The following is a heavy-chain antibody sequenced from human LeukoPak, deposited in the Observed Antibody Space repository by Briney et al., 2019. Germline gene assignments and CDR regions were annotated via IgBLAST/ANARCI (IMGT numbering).Heavy chain of an antibody. J-gene: IGHJ6*02. CDR3: ARDRVIREAAAGTWGDDYYYYGMDV. D-gene: IGHD6-13*01. V-gene: IGHV4-59*01. Sequence: SETLSLTCTVSGGSISSYYWSWIRQPPGKGLEWIGYIYYSGSTNYNPSLKSRVTISVDTSKNQFSLKLSSVTAADTAVYYCARDRVIREAAAGTWGDDYYYYGMDVWGQGTTVTVSS. CDR1: GGSISSYY. CDR2: IYYSGST.